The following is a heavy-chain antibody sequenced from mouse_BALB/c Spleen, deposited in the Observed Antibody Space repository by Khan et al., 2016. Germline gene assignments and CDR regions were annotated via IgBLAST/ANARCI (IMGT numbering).Heavy chain of an antibody. Sequence: VQLQQPGAELVKPGASVKLSCTASGFSIQDTYIHWVRQRPEQGLDWIGRIDPPNDNTKYDPKFQGKATITADTSSNTAYLQLSSLTYEDTAVYYCARMYYGDYWGQGTTLTVSS. D-gene: IGHD1-1*01. J-gene: IGHJ2*01. V-gene: IGHV14-3*02. CDR3: ARMYYGDY. CDR2: IDPPNDNT. CDR1: GFSIQDTY.